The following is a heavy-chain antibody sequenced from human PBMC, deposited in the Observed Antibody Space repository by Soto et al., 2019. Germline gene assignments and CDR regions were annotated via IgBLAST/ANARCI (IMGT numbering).Heavy chain of an antibody. CDR3: ATPLYYDILTGPAPFDY. Sequence: GGSLRLSYAASGFTFSSYAMSWVRQAPGKGLEWVSAISGSGGSTYYADSVKGRFTISRDNSKNTLYLQMNSLRAEDTAVYYCATPLYYDILTGPAPFDYWGQGTLVTVSS. J-gene: IGHJ4*02. CDR2: ISGSGGST. CDR1: GFTFSSYA. D-gene: IGHD3-9*01. V-gene: IGHV3-23*01.